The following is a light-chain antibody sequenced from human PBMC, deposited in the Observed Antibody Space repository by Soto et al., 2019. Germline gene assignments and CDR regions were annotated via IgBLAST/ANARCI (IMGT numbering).Light chain of an antibody. Sequence: EIVLTQSPGTLSLSPGGRAALSCRASQSVSSSYLAWYQQKPGQAPRLLIYGASSRATGIPDRFSGSGSGTDFTLTISRLEPEDFAVYYCQYYGRSPKVSFRGGTKVEIK. CDR3: QYYGRSPKVS. V-gene: IGKV3-20*01. J-gene: IGKJ4*01. CDR1: QSVSSSY. CDR2: GAS.